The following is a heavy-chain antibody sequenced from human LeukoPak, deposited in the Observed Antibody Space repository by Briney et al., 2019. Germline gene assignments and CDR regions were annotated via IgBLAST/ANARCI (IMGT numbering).Heavy chain of an antibody. CDR3: ARASPYYYDSSGYYRAYYYYYMDV. V-gene: IGHV4-34*01. CDR2: INHSGST. CDR1: GGSFSGYY. D-gene: IGHD3-22*01. Sequence: SETLSLTCAVYGGSFSGYYWSWIRQPPGKGLAWIGEINHSGSTNYNPSLKSRVTISVDTPKNQFSLKLSSVTAADTAVYYCARASPYYYDSSGYYRAYYYYYMDVWGKGTTVTVSS. J-gene: IGHJ6*03.